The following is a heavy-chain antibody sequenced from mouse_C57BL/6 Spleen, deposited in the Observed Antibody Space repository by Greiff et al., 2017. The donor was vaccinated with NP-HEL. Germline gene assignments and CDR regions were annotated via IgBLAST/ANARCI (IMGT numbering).Heavy chain of an antibody. D-gene: IGHD1-1*02. Sequence: EVKLMESGGGLVKPGGSLKLSCAASGFTFSDYGMHWVRQAPEKGLEWVAYISSGSSTIYYADTVKGRFTISRDNAKNTLFLQMTSLRSEDTAMYYCASGVPLFYWGQGTLVTVSA. J-gene: IGHJ3*01. CDR3: ASGVPLFY. CDR2: ISSGSSTI. V-gene: IGHV5-17*01. CDR1: GFTFSDYG.